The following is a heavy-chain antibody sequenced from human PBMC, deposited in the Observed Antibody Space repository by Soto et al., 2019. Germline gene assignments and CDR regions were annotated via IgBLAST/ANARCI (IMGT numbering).Heavy chain of an antibody. V-gene: IGHV4-31*03. D-gene: IGHD4-4*01. Sequence: SETLSLTCTVSGGSISSGGYYWSWIRQHPGKGLEWIGYIYYSGSTYYNPSLKSRVTISVDTSKNQFSLKLSSVTAADTAVYYCARKRNSNRLTLNWFDPWGQGTLVTVSS. CDR2: IYYSGST. CDR1: GGSISSGGYY. J-gene: IGHJ5*02. CDR3: ARKRNSNRLTLNWFDP.